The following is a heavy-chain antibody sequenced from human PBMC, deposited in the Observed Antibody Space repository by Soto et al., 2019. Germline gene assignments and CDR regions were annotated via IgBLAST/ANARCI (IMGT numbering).Heavy chain of an antibody. CDR1: GLTFSSDG. D-gene: IGHD6-13*01. Sequence: GGSLRLSCAASGLTFSSDGLHWVRQAPGKGLEWVAVIWYDGSNKCYADSVKCRFTISRENSKNTLYLQMNSLRAEDTAVYYCARDMAAWDTAYYYGMDVWGQGTTVTVSS. V-gene: IGHV3-33*01. CDR3: ARDMAAWDTAYYYGMDV. CDR2: IWYDGSNK. J-gene: IGHJ6*02.